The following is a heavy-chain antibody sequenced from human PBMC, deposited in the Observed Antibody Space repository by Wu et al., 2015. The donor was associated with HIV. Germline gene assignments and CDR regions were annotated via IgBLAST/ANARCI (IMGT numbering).Heavy chain of an antibody. CDR1: GGTFSSYA. CDR2: ILGMFGTT. V-gene: IGHV1-69*05. Sequence: QVQLVQSGAEVKKPGSSVKVSCQTSGGTFSSYAFTWVRQAPGQGLEWMGGILGMFGTTNYAQKFQGRVSITTDEITSTAYMELSSLRSEDTAVYYCARGARVAVADNWFRPRGAREPWSTVSS. CDR3: ARGARVAVADNWFRPR. J-gene: IGHJ5*02. D-gene: IGHD6-19*01.